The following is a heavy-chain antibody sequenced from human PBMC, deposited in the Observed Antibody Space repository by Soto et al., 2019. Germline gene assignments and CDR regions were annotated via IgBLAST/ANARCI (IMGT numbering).Heavy chain of an antibody. V-gene: IGHV3-23*01. D-gene: IGHD2-15*01. J-gene: IGHJ6*03. CDR1: GFTFSSYA. CDR3: ARDIVVVVAAPPYYMDV. Sequence: GGSLRLSCAASGFTFSSYAMSWVRQAPGKGLEWVSAISGSGGSTYYADSVKGRFTISRDNSKNTLYLQMNSLRAEDTAVYYCARDIVVVVAAPPYYMDVWGKGTTVTVSS. CDR2: ISGSGGST.